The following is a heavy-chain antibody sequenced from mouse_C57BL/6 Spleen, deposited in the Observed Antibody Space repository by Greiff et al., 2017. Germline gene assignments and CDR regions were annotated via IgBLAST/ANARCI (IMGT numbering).Heavy chain of an antibody. D-gene: IGHD1-1*01. Sequence: EVKLVESGGGLVQPGGSLKLSCAASGFTFSDYYMYWVRQTPETRLEWVAYISNGGGSTYYPDTVKGRFTISRDNAKNTLYLQMSRLKSEDTAMYYCARQGSSYSYAMDYWGQGTSVTVSS. CDR2: ISNGGGST. J-gene: IGHJ4*01. CDR3: ARQGSSYSYAMDY. V-gene: IGHV5-12*01. CDR1: GFTFSDYY.